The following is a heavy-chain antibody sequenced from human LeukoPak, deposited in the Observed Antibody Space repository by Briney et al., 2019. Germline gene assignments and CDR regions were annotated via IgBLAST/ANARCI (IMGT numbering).Heavy chain of an antibody. CDR3: AMGDAFSGDH. CDR1: GFSFTNFW. D-gene: IGHD3-16*01. V-gene: IGHV3-7*01. CDR2: VHPEGNEK. Sequence: GGSLRLPCAVSGFSFTNFWMSWVRQAPGRGLEWVANVHPEGNEKYHVESVKGRFTTSRDNTKNLLFLQMNGLRVEDTAVYYCAMGDAFSGDHWGQGTLVTVSS. J-gene: IGHJ4*02.